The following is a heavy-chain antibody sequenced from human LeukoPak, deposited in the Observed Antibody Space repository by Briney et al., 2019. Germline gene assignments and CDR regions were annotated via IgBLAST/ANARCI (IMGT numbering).Heavy chain of an antibody. CDR2: INTDGSTT. J-gene: IGHJ4*02. CDR1: RFTFSSYW. D-gene: IGHD4-17*01. CDR3: AAVTTAD. Sequence: PGGSLRLSCAASRFTFSSYWMYWVRQAPGKGLVWVSRINTDGSTTNYADSVKGRFTISRDNAKNTLYLQMNSLRAEDTAVYYCAAVTTADWGPGTLVTVSS. V-gene: IGHV3-74*01.